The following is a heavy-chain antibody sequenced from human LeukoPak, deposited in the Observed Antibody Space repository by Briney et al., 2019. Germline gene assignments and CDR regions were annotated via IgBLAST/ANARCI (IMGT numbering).Heavy chain of an antibody. Sequence: SETLSLTCTVSGGSTSSSSYYWGWIRQPPGKGLEWIGSIYYSGSTYYNPSLKSRVTISVDTSKNQFSLKLSSVTAADTAVYYCARALVDYYYYMDVLGKGTTVTVSS. CDR2: IYYSGST. D-gene: IGHD2-15*01. J-gene: IGHJ6*03. CDR3: ARALVDYYYYMDV. V-gene: IGHV4-39*07. CDR1: GGSTSSSSYY.